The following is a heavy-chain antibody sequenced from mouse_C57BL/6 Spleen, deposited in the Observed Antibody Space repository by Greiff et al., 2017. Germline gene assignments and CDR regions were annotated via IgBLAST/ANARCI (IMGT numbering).Heavy chain of an antibody. J-gene: IGHJ2*01. V-gene: IGHV6-3*01. D-gene: IGHD1-1*01. CDR3: TGATVVVHFDY. CDR2: IRLKSDNYAT. CDR1: GFTFSNYW. Sequence: EVQLQQSGGGLVQPGGSMKLSCVASGFTFSNYWMNWVRQSPEKGLEWVAQIRLKSDNYATHYAESVKGRFTISRDDSKSSVYLQMNNLRAEDTGIYYCTGATVVVHFDYWGQGTTLTVSS.